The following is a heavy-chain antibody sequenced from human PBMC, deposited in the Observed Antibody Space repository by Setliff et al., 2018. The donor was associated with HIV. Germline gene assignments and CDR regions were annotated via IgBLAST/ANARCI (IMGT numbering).Heavy chain of an antibody. V-gene: IGHV3-21*04. J-gene: IGHJ4*02. Sequence: PGGSLRLSCAASGFTFSSYSMNWVRQAPGKGLEWVSYISSSSSYTHYADSVKGRFTISRDNVKNSLYIQMNSLRVEDTAVYYCATDCAVVGGTGSLDSWGQGTLVTVSS. D-gene: IGHD1-26*01. CDR2: ISSSSSYT. CDR3: ATDCAVVGGTGSLDS. CDR1: GFTFSSYS.